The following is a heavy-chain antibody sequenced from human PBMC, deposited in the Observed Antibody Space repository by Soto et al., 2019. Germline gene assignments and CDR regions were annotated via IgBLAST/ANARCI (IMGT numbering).Heavy chain of an antibody. CDR2: IDPSDSYT. Sequence: PGESLKISCKGSGYSFTSYWISWVRQMPGKGLEWVGRIDPSDSYTNYSPSFQGHVTISADKSISTAYLQWSSLKASDTAMYYCARHITYYDILTLYYYYGMDVWGQGTTVTVSS. V-gene: IGHV5-10-1*01. D-gene: IGHD3-9*01. CDR3: ARHITYYDILTLYYYYGMDV. CDR1: GYSFTSYW. J-gene: IGHJ6*02.